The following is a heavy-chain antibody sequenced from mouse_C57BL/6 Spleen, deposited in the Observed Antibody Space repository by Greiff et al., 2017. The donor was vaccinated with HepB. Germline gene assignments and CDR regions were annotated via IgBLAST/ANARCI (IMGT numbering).Heavy chain of an antibody. CDR2: ISNLAYSI. Sequence: DVKLQESGGGLVQPGGSLKLSCAASGFTFSDYGMAWVRQAPRKGPEWVAFISNLAYSIYYADTVTGRFTISRENAKNTLYLEMSSLRSEDTAMYYCARPGTGFAYWGQGTLVTVSA. CDR3: ARPGTGFAY. CDR1: GFTFSDYG. J-gene: IGHJ3*01. V-gene: IGHV5-15*01. D-gene: IGHD4-1*01.